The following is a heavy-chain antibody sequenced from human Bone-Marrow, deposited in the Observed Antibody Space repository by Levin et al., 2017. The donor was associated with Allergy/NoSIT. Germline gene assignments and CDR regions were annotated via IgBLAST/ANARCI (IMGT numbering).Heavy chain of an antibody. CDR1: GFTFTSYS. J-gene: IGHJ2*01. D-gene: IGHD3-9*01. Sequence: GGSLRLSCAASGFTFTSYSINWVRQAPGKGLEWVSSISNSSNYIYYADSVKGRFTMSRDNAKDSLYLQMDSLRAEDTAVYYCVRDNFDILTGTIAAMGWYFDLWGRGTLVTVSS. V-gene: IGHV3-21*01. CDR2: ISNSSNYI. CDR3: VRDNFDILTGTIAAMGWYFDL.